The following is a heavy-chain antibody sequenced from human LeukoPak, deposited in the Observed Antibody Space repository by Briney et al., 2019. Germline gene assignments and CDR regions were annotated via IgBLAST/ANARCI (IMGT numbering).Heavy chain of an antibody. V-gene: IGHV4-34*01. CDR3: ASVAGTDGFFDY. D-gene: IGHD6-19*01. CDR2: INHSGST. J-gene: IGHJ4*02. Sequence: IRXPXXXXXEWIREINHSGSTNYNPSLKSRVTISVDTSKNQFSLKLSSVTAADTAVYYCASVAGTDGFFDYWGQGTQVTVSS.